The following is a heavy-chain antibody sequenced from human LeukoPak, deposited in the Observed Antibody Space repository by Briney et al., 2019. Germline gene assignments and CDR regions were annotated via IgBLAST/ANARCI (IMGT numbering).Heavy chain of an antibody. CDR1: GGSISSFY. Sequence: SETLSLTCTVSGGSISSFYWSWIRQPPGKGLEWIGYIYYSGSTNYNPSLKSRVTISVDTFKNQFSLKLSSVTAADTAVYYCARNKGKYYFDYWGQGTLVTVSS. V-gene: IGHV4-59*01. CDR2: IYYSGST. CDR3: ARNKGKYYFDY. D-gene: IGHD1/OR15-1a*01. J-gene: IGHJ4*02.